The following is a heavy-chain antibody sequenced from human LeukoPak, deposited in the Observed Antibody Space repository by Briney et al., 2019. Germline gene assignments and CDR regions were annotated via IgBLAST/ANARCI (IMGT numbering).Heavy chain of an antibody. CDR2: IYYSGST. CDR1: GGSISSTIYY. D-gene: IGHD1-26*01. CDR3: ARQRGGYSGEDFDY. V-gene: IGHV4-39*01. Sequence: SETLSLTCTVSGGSISSTIYYWGWIRQPPGEGLEWIGSIYYSGSTYYNPSLKSRVTISVDTSKNQFSLKLSSVTAADTAVYYCARQRGGYSGEDFDYWGQGTLVTVSS. J-gene: IGHJ4*02.